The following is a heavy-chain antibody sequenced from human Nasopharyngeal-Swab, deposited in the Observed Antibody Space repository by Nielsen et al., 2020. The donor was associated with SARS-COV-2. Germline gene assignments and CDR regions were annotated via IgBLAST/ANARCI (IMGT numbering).Heavy chain of an antibody. CDR2: IYYSGST. V-gene: IGHV4-59*01. CDR3: ARVGGLWSAGFYYYYMDV. D-gene: IGHD3-3*01. J-gene: IGHJ6*03. Sequence: WIRQPPGKGLEWIGYIYYSGSTNYNPSLKSRVTISVDTSKNQFSLKLSSVTAADTAVYYCARVGGLWSAGFYYYYMDVRGKGTTVTVSS.